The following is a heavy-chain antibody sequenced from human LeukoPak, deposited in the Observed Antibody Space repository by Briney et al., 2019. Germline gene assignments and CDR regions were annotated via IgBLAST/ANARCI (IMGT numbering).Heavy chain of an antibody. CDR2: IKPDGREK. CDR1: GFNFINHY. V-gene: IGHV3-7*01. J-gene: IGHJ4*02. D-gene: IGHD5-12*01. CDR3: VREIWWRFDY. Sequence: PGGSLRLSCSASGFNFINHYMSWVRQAPGKGLECVAKIKPDGREKYYADSVKGRLTISRDNPKNSLFLHLNSLRAEDTAVYYCVREIWWRFDYWGQGSLVTVSS.